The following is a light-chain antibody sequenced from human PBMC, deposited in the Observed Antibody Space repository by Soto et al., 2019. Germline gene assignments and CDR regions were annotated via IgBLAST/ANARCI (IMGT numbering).Light chain of an antibody. CDR1: QSISTY. CDR3: QQRSNWPRT. J-gene: IGKJ1*01. V-gene: IGKV3-11*01. CDR2: GAS. Sequence: PGQRATLSCRASQSISTYLAWYQQKPGQAPRLLIYGASSRATGIPARFSGSGSGTDFTLTISSLEPEDFAVYYCQQRSNWPRTFGQGTKVDIK.